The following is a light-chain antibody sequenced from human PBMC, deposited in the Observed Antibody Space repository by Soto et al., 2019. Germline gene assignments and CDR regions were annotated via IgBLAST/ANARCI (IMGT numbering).Light chain of an antibody. CDR1: SSDVGGYNY. CDR2: DVS. J-gene: IGLJ1*01. Sequence: QSVLTQLRSVSGSPGQSVTISCTGTSSDVGGYNYVSWYQQHPGKAPKLMIYDVSQRPSGVPDRFSGSKSGNTASLTISGLQSEDEADYYCCSYAGSYTYVFGTGTKVTVL. V-gene: IGLV2-11*01. CDR3: CSYAGSYTYV.